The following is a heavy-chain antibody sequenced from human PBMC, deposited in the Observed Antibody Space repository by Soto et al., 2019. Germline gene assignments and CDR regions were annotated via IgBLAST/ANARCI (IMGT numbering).Heavy chain of an antibody. V-gene: IGHV3-23*04. J-gene: IGHJ4*02. CDR2: ISGSGGST. Sequence: EVQLVESGGGVVQPGGSLRLSCAASGFTFSSYAMSWVRQAPGKGLEWVSAISGSGGSTYYADSVKGRFTISRDNSKNTLYLQMTGQRAEDTAVYYCANVSARESDHTPLSGLSFDYWGQGTLVTVSS. CDR1: GFTFSSYA. CDR3: ANVSARESDHTPLSGLSFDY. D-gene: IGHD2-21*02.